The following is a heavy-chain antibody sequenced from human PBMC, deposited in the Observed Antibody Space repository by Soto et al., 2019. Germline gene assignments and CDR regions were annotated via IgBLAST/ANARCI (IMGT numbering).Heavy chain of an antibody. CDR1: GFTISSYA. Sequence: QVQLVESGGGVVQPGRSLRLSCAASGFTISSYAMHWVRQAPGKGLEWVAVISYDGSNKYYADSVKGRFTISRDNSKNTLYLQMNSLRAEDTAVYYCARVPSSSGRAHFDHWGQGTLVTVSS. V-gene: IGHV3-30-3*01. D-gene: IGHD2-15*01. CDR3: ARVPSSSGRAHFDH. CDR2: ISYDGSNK. J-gene: IGHJ4*02.